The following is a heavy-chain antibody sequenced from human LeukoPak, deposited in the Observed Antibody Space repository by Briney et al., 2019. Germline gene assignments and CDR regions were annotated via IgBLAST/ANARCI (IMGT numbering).Heavy chain of an antibody. J-gene: IGHJ4*02. Sequence: SGRSLRLSCVVSGFTFRTYAMHWVRQAPGKGLEWVAVVSYDGSNKYYADSVQGRFTISRDNSRNTLHLQMNSLRAEDTAVYYCARDLFTNSYDWDTPGYWGQGTLVTVSS. CDR2: VSYDGSNK. D-gene: IGHD5-12*01. CDR1: GFTFRTYA. V-gene: IGHV3-30-3*01. CDR3: ARDLFTNSYDWDTPGY.